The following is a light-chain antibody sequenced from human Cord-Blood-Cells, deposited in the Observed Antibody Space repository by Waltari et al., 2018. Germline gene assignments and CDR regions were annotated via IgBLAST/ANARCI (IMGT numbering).Light chain of an antibody. CDR1: SSDVGGYNH. Sequence: QSALTQPASVSGSPGQSITISCTGTSSDVGGYNHVSWYQQHPGKAPKLMIYDVSTRPSGVSNRFSGSKSGNTASLTISGLQAEDEADYYCSSYTSGSTLVFGGGTKLTVL. CDR3: SSYTSGSTLV. V-gene: IGLV2-14*01. J-gene: IGLJ3*02. CDR2: DVS.